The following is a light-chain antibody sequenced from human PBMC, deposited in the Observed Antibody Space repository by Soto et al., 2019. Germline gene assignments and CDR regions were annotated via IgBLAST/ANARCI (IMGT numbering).Light chain of an antibody. Sequence: EIVMTQSPATLSVSPGERATLSCRASQSVRDNLAWYQQQPGQPPRLLIYGTSIRATGIPARFSGGASGTEFTLTISSLQPEDLAVYYCQQYDNWPLTFGGGTKVEIK. CDR3: QQYDNWPLT. V-gene: IGKV3-15*01. J-gene: IGKJ4*01. CDR1: QSVRDN. CDR2: GTS.